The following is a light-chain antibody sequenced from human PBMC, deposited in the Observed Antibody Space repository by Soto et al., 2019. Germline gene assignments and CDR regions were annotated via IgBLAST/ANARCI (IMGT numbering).Light chain of an antibody. Sequence: DIQMTQSPSSLSASVGDRFAITCWASQNISSYLNWYQQKPGKAPKVLIYAASSLQSGVPSRFSGSGSGTDFTLTISSLQPEDFATYYCQQSYSTPLTFGGGTKV. CDR3: QQSYSTPLT. J-gene: IGKJ4*01. V-gene: IGKV1-39*01. CDR2: AAS. CDR1: QNISSY.